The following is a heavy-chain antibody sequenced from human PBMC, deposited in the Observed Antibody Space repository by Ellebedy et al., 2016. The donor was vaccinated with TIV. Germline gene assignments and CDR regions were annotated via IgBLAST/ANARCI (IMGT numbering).Heavy chain of an antibody. J-gene: IGHJ2*01. D-gene: IGHD6-13*01. V-gene: IGHV3-23*01. CDR2: ISLSDNHF. CDR3: AKSGAASGLSYWYFDL. CDR1: GLTLSSYA. Sequence: PGGSLRLSCAASGLTLSSYAMSWVRQAPGKGLEWVSTISLSDNHFLYTDSVKGRFTISRDNSKKTLSLQMNSLRAEDTAVYYCAKSGAASGLSYWYFDLWGRGTLVTVSS.